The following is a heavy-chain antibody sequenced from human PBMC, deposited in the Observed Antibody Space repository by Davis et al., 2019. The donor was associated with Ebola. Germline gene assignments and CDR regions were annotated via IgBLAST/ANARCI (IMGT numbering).Heavy chain of an antibody. V-gene: IGHV3-66*02. Sequence: PGGSLRLSCAASGFTVSSNYMSWVRQAPGKGLEWVSVIYSGGSTYYADSVKGRFTISRDNSKNTVFLQINSLRAEDTAVYYCAKPGVWFGEVPPPYYFDFWGQGTLVTVSS. D-gene: IGHD3-10*01. CDR1: GFTVSSNY. CDR2: IYSGGST. CDR3: AKPGVWFGEVPPPYYFDF. J-gene: IGHJ4*02.